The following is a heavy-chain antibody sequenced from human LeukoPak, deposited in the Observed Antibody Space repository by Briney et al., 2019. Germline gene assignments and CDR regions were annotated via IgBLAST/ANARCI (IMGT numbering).Heavy chain of an antibody. CDR2: ISDYSGNT. D-gene: IGHD4-11*01. J-gene: IGHJ4*02. Sequence: ASVKVSCKASGYSLSSNGISWARQGPGQGLEWMGWISDYSGNTKYAQNFQDRVTLTTDRSTNTAYMELRSLRSDDTAVYYCAREGATDYYFDPWGQGTLVTVSS. CDR1: GYSLSSNG. V-gene: IGHV1-18*01. CDR3: AREGATDYYFDP.